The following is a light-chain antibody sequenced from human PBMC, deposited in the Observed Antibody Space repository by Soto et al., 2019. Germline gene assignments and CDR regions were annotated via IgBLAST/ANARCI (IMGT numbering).Light chain of an antibody. CDR3: QYRNTWPPA. Sequence: EIVLTQSPATLSLSPGERATLSCRASQSVGIYLGWYQQRPGQAPRLLIYDASNRAAGIPGRFSRSGSGTDFTLTINSLEPEDFAVYYCQYRNTWPPAFGQGTRLEIK. CDR2: DAS. CDR1: QSVGIY. J-gene: IGKJ5*01. V-gene: IGKV3-11*01.